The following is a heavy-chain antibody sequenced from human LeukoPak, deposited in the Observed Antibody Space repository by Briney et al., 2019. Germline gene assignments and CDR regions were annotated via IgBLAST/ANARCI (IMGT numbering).Heavy chain of an antibody. CDR3: ARAFRARYFDL. V-gene: IGHV4-39*01. CDR1: GGSTSSSSFY. CDR2: ISYSGSP. D-gene: IGHD2/OR15-2a*01. Sequence: PSETLSLTCTVSGGSTSSSSFYWGWIRQPPGKGLECIGRISYSGSPYYNPSLKGRVTISVDTSKHQFSLKLSSVTAADTAVYYCARAFRARYFDLWGRGTLVTVSS. J-gene: IGHJ2*01.